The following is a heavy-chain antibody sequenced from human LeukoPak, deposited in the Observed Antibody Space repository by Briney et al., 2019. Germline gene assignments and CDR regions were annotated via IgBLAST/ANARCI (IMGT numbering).Heavy chain of an antibody. Sequence: ASVKVSCKASGYTFTGYYMHWVRQAPGQGLEWMGRINPNSGGTNYAQKFQGRVTMTRDTSISTAYMELSRLRSDDTAVYYCARAGFGELPSYGMDVWGQGTTVTVSS. CDR1: GYTFTGYY. J-gene: IGHJ6*02. V-gene: IGHV1-2*06. CDR3: ARAGFGELPSYGMDV. CDR2: INPNSGGT. D-gene: IGHD3-10*01.